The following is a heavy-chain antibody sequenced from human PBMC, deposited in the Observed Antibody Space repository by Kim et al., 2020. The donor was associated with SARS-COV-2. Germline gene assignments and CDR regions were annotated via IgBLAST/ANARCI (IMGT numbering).Heavy chain of an antibody. CDR1: GFTVSSNY. Sequence: GGSLRLSCAASGFTVSSNYMSWVRQAPGKGLEWVSVIYSGGSTYYADSVKGRFTISRDNSKNTLYLQMNSLRAEDTAVYYCARDSTYGDYAPYYFDYWGQGTLVTVSS. D-gene: IGHD4-17*01. V-gene: IGHV3-66*01. CDR3: ARDSTYGDYAPYYFDY. J-gene: IGHJ4*02. CDR2: IYSGGST.